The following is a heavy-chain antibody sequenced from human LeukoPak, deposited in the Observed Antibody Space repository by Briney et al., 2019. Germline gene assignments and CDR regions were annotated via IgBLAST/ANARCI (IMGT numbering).Heavy chain of an antibody. CDR2: INHNSGGT. CDR3: ARDTGYSSGWYFFDY. Sequence: ASVKVSCKASGYTFTVYYMHWVRQAPGQGLEWMGWINHNSGGTNYAQKFQGRVTMTRDTSISAAYMELSRLRSDDTAVYYCARDTGYSSGWYFFDYWGQGTLVTVPS. D-gene: IGHD6-19*01. V-gene: IGHV1-2*02. J-gene: IGHJ4*02. CDR1: GYTFTVYY.